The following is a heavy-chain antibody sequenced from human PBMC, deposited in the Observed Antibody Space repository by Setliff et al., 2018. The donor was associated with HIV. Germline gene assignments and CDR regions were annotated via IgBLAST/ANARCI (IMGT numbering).Heavy chain of an antibody. V-gene: IGHV3-74*01. Sequence: PGGSLRLSCAASVFTFNNYGMNWVRQAPGKGLVWVSRINSDGSSTTYADSVKGRFTISRDNAKNTLYLQMNSLKAEDTAVYYCARDSRYYYYGMDVWGQGTTVTVSS. J-gene: IGHJ6*02. CDR2: INSDGSST. CDR3: ARDSRYYYYGMDV. CDR1: VFTFNNYG.